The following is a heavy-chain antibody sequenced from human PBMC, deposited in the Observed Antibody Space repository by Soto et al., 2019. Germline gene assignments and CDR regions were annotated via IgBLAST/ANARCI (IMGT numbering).Heavy chain of an antibody. CDR3: ARGRLQSPYYYYYYMDV. Sequence: PSETLSLTCAVYGGSFSGYYWSWIRQPPGKGLEWIGEINHSGSTNYNPSLKSRVTISVDTSKNQFSLKLSSVTAADTAVYYCARGRLQSPYYYYYYMDVWGKGTTVTVSS. CDR1: GGSFSGYY. CDR2: INHSGST. D-gene: IGHD5-12*01. V-gene: IGHV4-34*01. J-gene: IGHJ6*03.